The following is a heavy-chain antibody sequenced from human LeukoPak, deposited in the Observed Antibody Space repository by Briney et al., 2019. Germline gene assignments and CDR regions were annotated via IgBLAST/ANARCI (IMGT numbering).Heavy chain of an antibody. D-gene: IGHD2-8*01. V-gene: IGHV1-18*04. CDR2: ISGYNADT. J-gene: IGHJ3*02. Sequence: ASVMVSCKASGYTFTGYYIHWVRQAPGQGLEWMGWISGYNADTDSAQKVQGRLTMTTDTSTNTAYMELRSLRSDDTAVYYCARFLCDNGVCHRAFDIWGQGTTVTVS. CDR1: GYTFTGYY. CDR3: ARFLCDNGVCHRAFDI.